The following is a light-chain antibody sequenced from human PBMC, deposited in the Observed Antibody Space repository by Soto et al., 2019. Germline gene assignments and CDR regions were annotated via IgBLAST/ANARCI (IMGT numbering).Light chain of an antibody. V-gene: IGKV1-39*01. Sequence: EIQMPQSPSSLSASVGDRVTITCRASQSISSYLNWYQQKPGKAPKLLIYAASSLQSGVPAMFSGSGYGTDFTLTNSSLQPEAFATYYCKQSYSTTLITFGQGTRLEI. CDR3: KQSYSTTLIT. CDR1: QSISSY. CDR2: AAS. J-gene: IGKJ5*01.